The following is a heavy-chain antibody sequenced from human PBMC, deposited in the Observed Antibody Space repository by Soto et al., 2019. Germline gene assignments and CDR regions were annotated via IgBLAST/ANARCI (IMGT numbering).Heavy chain of an antibody. CDR1: GYTFSSYG. CDR3: ARAPWSGWYHRLDN. V-gene: IGHV1-18*01. D-gene: IGHD6-19*01. J-gene: IGHJ4*02. CDR2: ISPYNGNT. Sequence: ASVKVSCKASGYTFSSYGVSWVRQAPGQGLEWMGWISPYNGNTNYAQKFQGRVIMTTDTSTSTAHMELRSLRSDDTALYYCARAPWSGWYHRLDNWGQGTLVTVSS.